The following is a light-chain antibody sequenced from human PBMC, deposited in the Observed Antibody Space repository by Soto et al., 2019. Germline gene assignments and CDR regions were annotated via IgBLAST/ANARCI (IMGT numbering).Light chain of an antibody. Sequence: SYELTQPPSVSVAPGKTARITCGGNNIGSKSVHWYQQKPGQAPVLVIYYDSERPSGIPERFSGSNTGNTTTLTISRVEAGDEADYYCQVWDSSSEPSYVFGTGTKVTVL. V-gene: IGLV3-21*04. CDR2: YDS. CDR1: NIGSKS. J-gene: IGLJ1*01. CDR3: QVWDSSSEPSYV.